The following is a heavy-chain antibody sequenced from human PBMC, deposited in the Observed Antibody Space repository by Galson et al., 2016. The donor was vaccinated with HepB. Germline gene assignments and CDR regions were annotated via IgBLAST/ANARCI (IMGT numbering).Heavy chain of an antibody. CDR2: IKSKTDGGTA. V-gene: IGHV3-15*05. Sequence: SLRLSCAASGFTFSYAWMTWVRQAPGKGLEWVGLIKSKTDGGTAGYAAPVKGRFTSSRDDSENTLYLQMNSLKTEDTAMYYCTTAGYSSNWCQGTLVTVSS. CDR3: TTAGYSSN. CDR1: GFTFSYAW. D-gene: IGHD6-13*01. J-gene: IGHJ4*02.